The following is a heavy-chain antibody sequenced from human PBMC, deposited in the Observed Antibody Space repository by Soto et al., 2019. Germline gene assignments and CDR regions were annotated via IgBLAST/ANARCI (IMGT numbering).Heavy chain of an antibody. J-gene: IGHJ6*02. CDR3: ARDLGGYSYGEYYYYGMDV. V-gene: IGHV1-69*01. D-gene: IGHD5-18*01. Sequence: QVQLVQSGAEVKKPGSSVKVSCKASGGTFSSYAISWVRQAPGQGLEWMGGIIPIFGTANYAQKFQGRVTITADESTSTAYMELSSLRSEDTAVYYCARDLGGYSYGEYYYYGMDVWGQGTTVTVSS. CDR2: IIPIFGTA. CDR1: GGTFSSYA.